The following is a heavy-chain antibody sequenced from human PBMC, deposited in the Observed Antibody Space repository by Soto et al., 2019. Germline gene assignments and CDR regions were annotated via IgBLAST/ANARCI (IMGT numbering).Heavy chain of an antibody. Sequence: GASVKVSCKASGVTFSSYTISWVRQAPGQGLEWMGRIIPILGIANYAQKFQGRVTITADKSTSTAYMELSSLRSEDTAVYYFVIERAYWSSTSCEGSWFGPWGQGTLVTVSS. CDR1: GVTFSSYT. V-gene: IGHV1-69*04. J-gene: IGHJ5*02. CDR2: IIPILGIA. D-gene: IGHD2-2*01. CDR3: VIERAYWSSTSCEGSWFGP.